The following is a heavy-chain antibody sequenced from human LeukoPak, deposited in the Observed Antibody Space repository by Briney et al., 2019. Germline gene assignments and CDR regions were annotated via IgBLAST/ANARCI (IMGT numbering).Heavy chain of an antibody. V-gene: IGHV4-59*01. CDR3: AREEQGSYYNY. CDR2: IYYSGST. CDR1: GGFISSYY. Sequence: SETLSLTCTVSGGFISSYYWSWIRQPPGKGLEWIGYIYYSGSTNYNPSLKSRVTISVDTSKNQFSLKLSSVTAADTAVYYCAREEQGSYYNYWGQGTLVTVSS. J-gene: IGHJ4*02. D-gene: IGHD7-27*01.